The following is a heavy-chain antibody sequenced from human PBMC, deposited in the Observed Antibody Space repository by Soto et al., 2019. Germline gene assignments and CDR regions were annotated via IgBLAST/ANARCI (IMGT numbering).Heavy chain of an antibody. J-gene: IGHJ6*02. D-gene: IGHD4-17*01. CDR1: GYTFTSYG. Sequence: QVQLVQSGAEVKKPGASVKVSCKASGYTFTSYGISWVRQAPGQGLEWMGWISAYNGNTNYAQKLQGRVTMTTDTSTSTDYMDRRSLRSDDTAVYDWARLLSPPNCGDPDHYYYYGMDVWGQGTTVTVSS. CDR2: ISAYNGNT. CDR3: ARLLSPPNCGDPDHYYYYGMDV. V-gene: IGHV1-18*01.